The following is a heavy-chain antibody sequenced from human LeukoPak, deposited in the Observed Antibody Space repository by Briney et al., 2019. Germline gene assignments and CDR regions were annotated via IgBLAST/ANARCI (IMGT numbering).Heavy chain of an antibody. V-gene: IGHV3-23*01. Sequence: PGGSLRLSCAASGFTFSSYAMSWVRQAPGKGLEWVSAISGSGGSTYYADSVKGRFTISRDNSKNTLYLQMNSLRAEDTAVYYCAKLVCGDDCYSRQPWFDPWGQGTLVTVSS. CDR1: GFTFSSYA. D-gene: IGHD2-21*02. J-gene: IGHJ5*02. CDR2: ISGSGGST. CDR3: AKLVCGDDCYSRQPWFDP.